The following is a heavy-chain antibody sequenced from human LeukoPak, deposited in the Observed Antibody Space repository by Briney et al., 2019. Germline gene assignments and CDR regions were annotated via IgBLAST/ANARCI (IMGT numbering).Heavy chain of an antibody. CDR3: ATFDQYYYDSSGYRDY. Sequence: GGSLRLSCAASGFTFSSYEMNWVRQAPGKGLEWISYISSSGSTIYYADSVKGRFTISRDNAKNSLYLQMNSLRAEDTAVYYCATFDQYYYDSSGYRDYWGQGTLVTVSS. J-gene: IGHJ4*02. CDR1: GFTFSSYE. D-gene: IGHD3-22*01. CDR2: ISSSGSTI. V-gene: IGHV3-48*03.